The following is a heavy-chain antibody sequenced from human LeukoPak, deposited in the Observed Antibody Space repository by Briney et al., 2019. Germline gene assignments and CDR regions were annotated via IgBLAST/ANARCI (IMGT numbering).Heavy chain of an antibody. CDR1: GGSISSISYY. CDR3: GRRFRGSSNFDY. J-gene: IGHJ4*02. D-gene: IGHD1-26*01. V-gene: IGHV4-39*01. CDR2: IYYTGST. Sequence: SETLSLTCTISGGSISSISYYWGWIRQPPGKGLEWIGSIYYTGSTYYNPSLKSRVTVSVDTSKNQFSLNLRSVTAADTAVYYCGRRFRGSSNFDYWGQGPLVPVP.